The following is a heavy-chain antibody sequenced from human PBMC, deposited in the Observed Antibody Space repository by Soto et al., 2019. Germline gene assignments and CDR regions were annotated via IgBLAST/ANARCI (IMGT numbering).Heavy chain of an antibody. V-gene: IGHV3-15*01. Sequence: LRLSCAASGFTFSNAWMSWVRQAPGKGLEWVGRIKSKTDGGTTDYAAPVKGRFTISRDDSKNTLYLQMNSLKTEDTAVYYCTTGTDPATTVVTLYYFDYWGQGTLVTVSS. J-gene: IGHJ4*02. D-gene: IGHD4-17*01. CDR3: TTGTDPATTVVTLYYFDY. CDR1: GFTFSNAW. CDR2: IKSKTDGGTT.